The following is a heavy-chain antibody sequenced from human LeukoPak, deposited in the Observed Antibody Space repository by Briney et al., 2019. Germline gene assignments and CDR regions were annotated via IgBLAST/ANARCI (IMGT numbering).Heavy chain of an antibody. V-gene: IGHV4-31*03. CDR2: IYYSGST. CDR1: GGSISSGGYY. CDR3: ATPGGDGYNFAFDI. Sequence: SETLSLTCTVSGGSISSGGYYWSWIRQHPGKGLEWIGYIYYSGSTYYNPSLKSRVTISVDTSKNQFSLKLSSVTAADTAVYYCATPGGDGYNFAFDIWGQGTMVTVSS. D-gene: IGHD5-24*01. J-gene: IGHJ3*02.